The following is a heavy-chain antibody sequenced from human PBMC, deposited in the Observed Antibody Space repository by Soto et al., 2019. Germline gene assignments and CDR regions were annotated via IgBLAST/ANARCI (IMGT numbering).Heavy chain of an antibody. Sequence: QVQLVQSGAEVKKPGASVKVSCKASGYTFTALFLHWVRQAPGQGLEWVGIIDPSDGDTTYPQKFQGRVTLTRDTSTTTVYMELSSLRSEDTAVYYFAGSITRPSYFDYWGRGTLVTVSS. D-gene: IGHD3-10*01. V-gene: IGHV1-46*03. CDR1: GYTFTALF. CDR2: IDPSDGDT. J-gene: IGHJ4*02. CDR3: AGSITRPSYFDY.